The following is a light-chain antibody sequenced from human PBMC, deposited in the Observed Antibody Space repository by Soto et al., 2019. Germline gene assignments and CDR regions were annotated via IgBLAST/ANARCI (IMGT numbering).Light chain of an antibody. Sequence: DIHMTQSPSSLSVSVGDRVTITCRTSQNINAWLAWYQQRPGQAPKLLIYDASTVQSGVPSRFSGSGSGTEFTLTISSLQPDDFATYYCQQYQIDWTFGQGTKVDIK. CDR2: DAS. J-gene: IGKJ1*01. CDR3: QQYQIDWT. V-gene: IGKV1-5*01. CDR1: QNINAW.